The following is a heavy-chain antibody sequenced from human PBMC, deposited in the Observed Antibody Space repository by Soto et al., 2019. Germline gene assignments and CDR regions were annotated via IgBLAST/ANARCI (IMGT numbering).Heavy chain of an antibody. Sequence: ASVKVSCKASGYTFTGYYMHWVLQAPGQGLEWMGWINPNSGGTNYAQKFQGRVTMTRDTSISTAYMELSRLRSDDTAVYYCARNSPTLNGYYYYGMDVWGQGTTVTVSS. CDR1: GYTFTGYY. J-gene: IGHJ6*02. V-gene: IGHV1-2*02. CDR2: INPNSGGT. CDR3: ARNSPTLNGYYYYGMDV. D-gene: IGHD1-1*01.